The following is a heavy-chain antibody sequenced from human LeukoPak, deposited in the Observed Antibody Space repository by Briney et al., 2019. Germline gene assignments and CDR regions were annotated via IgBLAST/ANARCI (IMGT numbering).Heavy chain of an antibody. D-gene: IGHD3-3*01. Sequence: SETLSLTCTVSGGSISSYHWSWIRQPAGKGLEWIGRVHSSGTTNYNPSLKSRVTMSMDTSKNQLSLKLSSVTAADTAVYYCARGSDFWSGSFNWFDPWGQGTLVTVSS. CDR1: GGSISSYH. J-gene: IGHJ5*02. V-gene: IGHV4-4*07. CDR2: VHSSGTT. CDR3: ARGSDFWSGSFNWFDP.